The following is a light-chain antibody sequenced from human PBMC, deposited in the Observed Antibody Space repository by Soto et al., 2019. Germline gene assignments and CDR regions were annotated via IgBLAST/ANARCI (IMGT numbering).Light chain of an antibody. CDR1: QNIRTY. CDR3: QQTYSTLNS. Sequence: DIQVNQSPYSLSASVGDRVTITCRASQNIRTYLNWYQKRPGKPPKLLIHTATTVQSGVPSSVSGSGSGTDFTLTISSLQPEDFATYYCQQTYSTLNSFGQGTKLEIK. V-gene: IGKV1-39*01. J-gene: IGKJ2*03. CDR2: TAT.